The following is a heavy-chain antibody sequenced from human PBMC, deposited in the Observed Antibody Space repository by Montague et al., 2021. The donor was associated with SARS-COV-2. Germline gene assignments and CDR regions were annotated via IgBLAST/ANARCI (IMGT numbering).Heavy chain of an antibody. CDR3: ARAIQTTPLMVVIAIPRPFYYFDY. J-gene: IGHJ4*02. CDR2: INHGGTT. D-gene: IGHD2-21*01. V-gene: IGHV4-34*01. Sequence: SETLSLTCAVYGGSFSGDGSFSGYYWSWIRQPPGKGLEWIGEINHGGTTNYNPSLKSRAIISVDTSKNQFSLKLRSVTAADTAVYYCARAIQTTPLMVVIAIPRPFYYFDYWGQGTLVTVSS. CDR1: GGSFSGDGSFSGYY.